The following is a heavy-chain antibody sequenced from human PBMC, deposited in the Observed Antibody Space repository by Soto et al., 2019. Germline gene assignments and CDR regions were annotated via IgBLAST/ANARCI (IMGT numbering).Heavy chain of an antibody. Sequence: LRLSCAASGFTFSSYGMHWVRQAPGKGLEWVAVIWYDGSNKYYADSVKGRFTISRDNSKNTLYLQMNSLRAEDTAVYYCAREYSYGTPATYYYGMDVWGQGTTVTVYS. D-gene: IGHD5-18*01. CDR2: IWYDGSNK. V-gene: IGHV3-33*01. J-gene: IGHJ6*02. CDR3: AREYSYGTPATYYYGMDV. CDR1: GFTFSSYG.